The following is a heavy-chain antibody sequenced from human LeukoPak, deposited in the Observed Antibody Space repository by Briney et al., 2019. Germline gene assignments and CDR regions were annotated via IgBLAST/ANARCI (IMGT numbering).Heavy chain of an antibody. CDR1: GFTFSSYE. Sequence: GGSLRLSCAASGFTFSSYEMNWVRQAPGKGPEWVADIRNDGNEKYCVDSLKGRFTISRDNAKNSLYLQMNSLRVEDTAVYYCARGGPPYALDIWGQGTMVTVSS. J-gene: IGHJ3*02. V-gene: IGHV3-7*01. D-gene: IGHD1-14*01. CDR3: ARGGPPYALDI. CDR2: IRNDGNEK.